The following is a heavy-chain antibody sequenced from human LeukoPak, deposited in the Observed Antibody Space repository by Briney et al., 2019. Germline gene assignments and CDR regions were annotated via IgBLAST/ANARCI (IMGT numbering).Heavy chain of an antibody. D-gene: IGHD6-6*01. V-gene: IGHV3-30*02. CDR1: GFTFSSYG. Sequence: GGSLRLSCAASGFTFSSYGMHWVRQAPGKGLEWVAFIRYDGSNKYYADSVKGRFTISRDNSKNTLYLQMNSLRAEDTAVYYCAKDPDSSLQFDYWGQGTLVTVSS. J-gene: IGHJ4*02. CDR3: AKDPDSSLQFDY. CDR2: IRYDGSNK.